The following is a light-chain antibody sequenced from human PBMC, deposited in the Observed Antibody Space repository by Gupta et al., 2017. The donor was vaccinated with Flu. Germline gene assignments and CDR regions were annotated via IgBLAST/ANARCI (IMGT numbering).Light chain of an antibody. Sequence: RDRCPISFLASQTNSVYLNWYQQKPGKAPNLLIYAASSLQPGVPSRFSGSGCGTGLALTISSRQPEDLAPCYCQQSYSNPPITFGQGTRLEIK. J-gene: IGKJ5*01. CDR1: QTNSVY. CDR3: QQSYSNPPIT. V-gene: IGKV1-39*01. CDR2: AAS.